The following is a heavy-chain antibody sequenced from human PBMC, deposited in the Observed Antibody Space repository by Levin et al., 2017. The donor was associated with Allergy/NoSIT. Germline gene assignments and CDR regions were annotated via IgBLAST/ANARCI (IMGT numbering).Heavy chain of an antibody. CDR1: GYTFPGYY. CDR2: ITPHSGGT. D-gene: IGHD3-16*01. V-gene: IGHV1-2*02. CDR3: ARGGGVSPDFDY. Sequence: ASVKVSCKASGYTFPGYYMHWVRQAPGQGLEWMGWITPHSGGTDYAQKFQGRVTMTRDTSISTAYMELSRLRSDDTAVYYCARGGGVSPDFDYWGQGTLVTVSS. J-gene: IGHJ4*02.